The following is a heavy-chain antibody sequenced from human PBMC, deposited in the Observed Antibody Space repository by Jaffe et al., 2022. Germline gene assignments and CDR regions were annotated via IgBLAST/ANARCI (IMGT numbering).Heavy chain of an antibody. J-gene: IGHJ4*02. D-gene: IGHD2-15*01. CDR2: INPNSGGT. Sequence: QVQLVQSGAEVKKPGASVKVSCKASGYTFTGYYMHWVRQAPGQGLEWMGWINPNSGGTNYAQKFQGRVTMTRDTSISTAYMELSRLRSDDTAVYYCARAGYCSGGSCYYFDYWGQGTLVTVSS. CDR3: ARAGYCSGGSCYYFDY. CDR1: GYTFTGYY. V-gene: IGHV1-2*02.